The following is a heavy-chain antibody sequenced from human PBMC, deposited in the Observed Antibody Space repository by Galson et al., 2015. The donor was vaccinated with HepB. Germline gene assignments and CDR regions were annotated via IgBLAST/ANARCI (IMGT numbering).Heavy chain of an antibody. J-gene: IGHJ6*02. V-gene: IGHV1-3*01. D-gene: IGHD6-13*01. Sequence: SVTVSCKASGSTFTSYAMHWVRQAPGQRLEWMGWINAGNGNTKYSQKFQGRVTITRDASASTAYMELSSLRSEDTAVYYCAGGLAAAGPHAPWYYGMDVWGQGTTVTVSS. CDR2: INAGNGNT. CDR1: GSTFTSYA. CDR3: AGGLAAAGPHAPWYYGMDV.